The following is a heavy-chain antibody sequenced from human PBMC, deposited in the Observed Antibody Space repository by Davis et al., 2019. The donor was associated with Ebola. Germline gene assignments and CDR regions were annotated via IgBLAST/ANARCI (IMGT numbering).Heavy chain of an antibody. V-gene: IGHV3-21*01. CDR2: ISSSSSYI. J-gene: IGHJ4*02. CDR3: ARGMTMVRGVISY. D-gene: IGHD3-10*01. Sequence: PGGSLRLSCAASGFTFSSYSMNWVRQAPGKGLEWVSSISSSSSYIYYADSVKGRFTISRDNPRNSLYLQMNSLRAEDTAVFYCARGMTMVRGVISYWGQGTLVTVSS. CDR1: GFTFSSYS.